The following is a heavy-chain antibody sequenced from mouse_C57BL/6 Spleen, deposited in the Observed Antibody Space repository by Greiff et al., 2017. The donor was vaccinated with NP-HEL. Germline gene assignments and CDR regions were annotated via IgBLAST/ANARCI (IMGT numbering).Heavy chain of an antibody. CDR3: ARSNYGRGAMDY. CDR2: INPNNGGT. Sequence: EVQLQQSGPELVKPGASVKMSCKASGYTFTDYNMHWVKQSHGKSLEWIGYINPNNGGTSYNQKFKGKATLTVNKSSSTAYMELRSLTSEDAAVYYCARSNYGRGAMDYWGQGTSVTVSS. V-gene: IGHV1-22*01. J-gene: IGHJ4*01. CDR1: GYTFTDYN. D-gene: IGHD2-5*01.